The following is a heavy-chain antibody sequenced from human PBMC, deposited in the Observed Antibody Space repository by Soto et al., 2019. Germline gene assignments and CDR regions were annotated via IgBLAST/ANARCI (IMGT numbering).Heavy chain of an antibody. V-gene: IGHV3-15*07. Sequence: GGSLRLSCAASGFTFSNAWMNWVRQAPGKGLEWVGRIKSKTDGGTTDYAAPVNSRFTISRDDSKNTLYLQMKSLKTEDTAGYYCTWVIVVVVAAPGRSEYFQHWGQGTLVTVSS. D-gene: IGHD2-15*01. CDR1: GFTFSNAW. CDR2: IKSKTDGGTT. J-gene: IGHJ1*01. CDR3: TWVIVVVVAAPGRSEYFQH.